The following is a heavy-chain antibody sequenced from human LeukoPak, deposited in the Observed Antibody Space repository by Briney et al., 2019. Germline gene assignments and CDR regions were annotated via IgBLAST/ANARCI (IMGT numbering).Heavy chain of an antibody. CDR2: ISSGGST. CDR1: GFTVSSDY. D-gene: IGHD5-24*01. V-gene: IGHV3-66*01. J-gene: IGHJ4*02. Sequence: GGSLRLSCAASGFTVSSDYMGWVRQAPEKGLEWVSLISSGGSTYYADSLKGRFTISRDNSKNTLYPQMNSLRAEDTAVYYCGRVGDGYNDNYWGQGTLVTVSS. CDR3: GRVGDGYNDNY.